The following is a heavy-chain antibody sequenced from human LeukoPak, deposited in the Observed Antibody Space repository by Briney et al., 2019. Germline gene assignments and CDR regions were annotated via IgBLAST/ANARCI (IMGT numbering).Heavy chain of an antibody. CDR2: IWYDGSNK. CDR1: GFTFSSYG. D-gene: IGHD6-13*01. Sequence: PGRSLRLSCAASGFTFSSYGMHWVRQAPGKGLEWVAVIWYDGSNKYYADSVKGRFTISRDNSKNTLYLQMNSLRAEDTAVYYCARDDLYSSSWYNAFDIWGQGTMVTVSS. J-gene: IGHJ3*02. CDR3: ARDDLYSSSWYNAFDI. V-gene: IGHV3-33*01.